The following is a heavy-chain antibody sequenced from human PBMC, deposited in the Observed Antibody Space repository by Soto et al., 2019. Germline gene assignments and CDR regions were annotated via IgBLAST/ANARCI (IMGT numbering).Heavy chain of an antibody. CDR3: AWSIVDVHSGSCRCDGDGLDV. D-gene: IGHD2-2*01. V-gene: IGHV1-2*02. CDR2: INPNSGGT. J-gene: IGHJ6*04. CDR1: GFTFSAYY. Sequence: ASVKVSCKASGFTFSAYYIYWVRQAPGQGLEWIGWINPNSGGTNNAQKFQGRVTMTRDTSTSTVYMELSALIPDDTAVYYCAWSIVDVHSGSCRCDGDGLDVWGKGTTVTVSS.